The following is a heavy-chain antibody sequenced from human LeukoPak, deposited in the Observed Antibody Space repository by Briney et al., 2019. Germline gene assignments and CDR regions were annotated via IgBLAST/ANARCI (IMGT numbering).Heavy chain of an antibody. CDR2: ISGSGGST. V-gene: IGHV3-21*01. CDR1: GFTFSSYG. CDR3: ARDDSSGYYYGGAFDI. D-gene: IGHD3-22*01. J-gene: IGHJ3*02. Sequence: GGSLRLSCAASGFTFSSYGMHWVRQAPGKGLEWVSAISGSGGSTYYADSVKGRFTISRDNAKNSLYLQMNSLRAEDTAVYYCARDDSSGYYYGGAFDIWGQGTMVTVSS.